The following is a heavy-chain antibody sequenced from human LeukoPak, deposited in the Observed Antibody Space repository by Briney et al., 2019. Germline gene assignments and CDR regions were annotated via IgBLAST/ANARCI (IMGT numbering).Heavy chain of an antibody. Sequence: GGSLRLSCEASGFTFSTHAMTWVRQAPGKGLEWVSAISGSGGSTYYADSVKGRFTISRDTSKNTLYLQMNSLRAEDTAVYYCAKDTAYCGGDCYWGYFDNWGQGTLVTVSS. J-gene: IGHJ4*02. CDR1: GFTFSTHA. CDR2: ISGSGGST. CDR3: AKDTAYCGGDCYWGYFDN. D-gene: IGHD2-21*02. V-gene: IGHV3-23*01.